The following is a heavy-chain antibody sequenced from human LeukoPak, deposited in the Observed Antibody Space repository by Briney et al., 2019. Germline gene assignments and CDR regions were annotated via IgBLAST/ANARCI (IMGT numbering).Heavy chain of an antibody. D-gene: IGHD6-19*01. Sequence: GESLGISCKGSGYSFTSYWISWVRQMPGKGLEWMGRINPSDSYTNYNPSFQGHVTFSVDKSIATAYLQWTTLQASDTAMYYCARGGWLDDFWGQGTLVTVSS. CDR2: INPSDSYT. J-gene: IGHJ4*02. CDR1: GYSFTSYW. V-gene: IGHV5-10-1*01. CDR3: ARGGWLDDF.